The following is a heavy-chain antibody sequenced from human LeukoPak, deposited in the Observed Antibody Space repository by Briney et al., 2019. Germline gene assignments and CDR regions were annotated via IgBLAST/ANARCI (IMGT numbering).Heavy chain of an antibody. J-gene: IGHJ4*02. CDR1: GYTFTSYG. Sequence: ASVKVSCKASGYTFTSYGISWVRQAPGQGLEWMGWISAYNGNTNYAQKLQGRVTMTTDTSTSTAYMELRSLRSDDTAVYYCASWAYYYDSSGKTDFKNDYWGQGTLVTVSS. CDR2: ISAYNGNT. CDR3: ASWAYYYDSSGKTDFKNDY. V-gene: IGHV1-18*01. D-gene: IGHD3-22*01.